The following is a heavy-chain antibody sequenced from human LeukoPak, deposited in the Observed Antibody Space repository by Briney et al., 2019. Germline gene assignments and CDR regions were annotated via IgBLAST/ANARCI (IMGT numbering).Heavy chain of an antibody. CDR1: GFTFSRYW. CDR3: ERDYGA. Sequence: GSLRLSCEASGFTFSRYWMHWVRQAPGKGLMWVSRINSDGSATTYADFAKGRFTISRDNAKNTVYLQMNSLRVDDTAIYYCERDYGAWGQGTLVTVSP. V-gene: IGHV3-74*03. D-gene: IGHD4/OR15-4a*01. CDR2: INSDGSAT. J-gene: IGHJ5*02.